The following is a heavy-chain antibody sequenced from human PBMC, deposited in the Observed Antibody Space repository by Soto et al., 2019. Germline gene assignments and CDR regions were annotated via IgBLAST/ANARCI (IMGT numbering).Heavy chain of an antibody. Sequence: EVQLVESGGGLVQPGGSLRLSCAASGFTVSNNYMIWFRLPPGKGLEWVSLIYSDGTTYYADSVKGRFTISRDNSKNRLYTQMNILGVEDTAVYYCEGYGWGIATIGMWGAGSMLTVSS. CDR3: EGYGWGIATIGM. V-gene: IGHV3-53*01. CDR2: IYSDGTT. D-gene: IGHD1-26*01. CDR1: GFTVSNNY. J-gene: IGHJ4*02.